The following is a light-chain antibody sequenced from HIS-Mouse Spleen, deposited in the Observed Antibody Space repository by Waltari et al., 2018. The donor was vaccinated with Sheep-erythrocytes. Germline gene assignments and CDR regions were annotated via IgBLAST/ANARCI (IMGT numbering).Light chain of an antibody. J-gene: IGLJ3*02. Sequence: LTQPRSVSGSPGQSVTTSCTGTSSDVGGYNYVSWYQQHPGKAPKLMIYDVSKRPSGVPDRFSGSKSGNTASLTISGLQAEDEADYYCCSYAGSYTLVFGGGTKLTVL. CDR1: SSDVGGYNY. V-gene: IGLV2-11*01. CDR2: DVS. CDR3: CSYAGSYTLV.